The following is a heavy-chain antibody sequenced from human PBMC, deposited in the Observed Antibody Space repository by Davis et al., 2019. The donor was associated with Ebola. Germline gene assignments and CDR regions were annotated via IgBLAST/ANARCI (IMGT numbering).Heavy chain of an antibody. CDR1: GFSFNSYA. J-gene: IGHJ4*02. D-gene: IGHD4-17*01. Sequence: PGGSLRLSCAASGFSFNSYAMHWVRQGPGKGLEWVALISHDGRQEYYADSVKGRFTISRDNSKDTLYLQMNSLRAEDTAVYYCAKCRSTVTTFDYWGQGTLVTVSS. CDR2: ISHDGRQE. CDR3: AKCRSTVTTFDY. V-gene: IGHV3-30*04.